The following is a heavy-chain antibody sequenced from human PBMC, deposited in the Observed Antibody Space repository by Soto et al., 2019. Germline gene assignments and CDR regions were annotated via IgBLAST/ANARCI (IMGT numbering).Heavy chain of an antibody. J-gene: IGHJ4*02. CDR3: AKDLSGSSN. V-gene: IGHV3-23*01. CDR1: RFTFSSCA. Sequence: PGGSLRLSCAASRFTFSSCAMGWVRQAPGKGLEWVSDISGSGGYTYSADSVKGRFTISRDNSKNTLYLQMNSLRAEDTAVYYCAKDLSGSSNWGQGTLVTVSS. CDR2: ISGSGGYT. D-gene: IGHD1-26*01.